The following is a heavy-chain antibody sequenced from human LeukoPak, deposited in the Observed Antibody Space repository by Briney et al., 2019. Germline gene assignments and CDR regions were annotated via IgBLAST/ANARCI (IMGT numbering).Heavy chain of an antibody. CDR2: ISAYNGNT. J-gene: IGHJ4*02. CDR3: ARDGGYDWINDY. Sequence: ASVKVSCKAKASGYSFISYGINWVRQAPGQGLEWMGWISAYNGNTNYAQKLQGRVTMTTDTSTSTAYMELRSLRSDDTAVYYCARDGGYDWINDYWGQGTLVTVSS. D-gene: IGHD5-12*01. V-gene: IGHV1-18*01. CDR1: GYSFISYG.